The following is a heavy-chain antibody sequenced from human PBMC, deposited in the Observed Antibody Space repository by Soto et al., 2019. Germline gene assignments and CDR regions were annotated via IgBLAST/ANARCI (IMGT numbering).Heavy chain of an antibody. CDR3: ASDDYGDSDYYYGMDV. CDR1: GFTFSSYA. Sequence: PGGSLRLSCAASGFTFSSYAMHWVRQAPGKGLGWVAVISYDGSNKYYADSVKGRFTISRDNSKNTLYLQMNSLRAEDTAVYYCASDDYGDSDYYYGMDVYGQGTQVTVSS. J-gene: IGHJ6*02. D-gene: IGHD4-17*01. CDR2: ISYDGSNK. V-gene: IGHV3-30-3*01.